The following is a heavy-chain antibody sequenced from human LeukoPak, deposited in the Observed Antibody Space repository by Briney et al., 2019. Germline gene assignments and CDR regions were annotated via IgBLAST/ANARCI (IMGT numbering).Heavy chain of an antibody. CDR2: MNPNSGNT. Sequence: ASVKVSCKASGYTFTSYDINWVRQATGQGLEWMGWMNPNSGNTGYAQKFQGRVTITTDESTSTAYMELSSLRSEDTAVYYCASSPSYKYCGGDCGLWGQGTMVTVSS. J-gene: IGHJ3*01. V-gene: IGHV1-8*01. D-gene: IGHD2-21*01. CDR1: GYTFTSYD. CDR3: ASSPSYKYCGGDCGL.